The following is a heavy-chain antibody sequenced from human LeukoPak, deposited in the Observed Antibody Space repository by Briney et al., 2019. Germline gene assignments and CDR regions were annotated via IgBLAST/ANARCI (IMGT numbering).Heavy chain of an antibody. CDR3: SSPGVYRYSRGYYDY. CDR1: GFTFSDYY. CDR2: IRSSGSTI. D-gene: IGHD6-13*01. Sequence: GGSLRLPCAASGFTFSDYYMSWVRQAPGKGLEWVSYIRSSGSTIYYADSVKDRFTLSRDNAKNSLYLQMNRLRAQDTAVYFCSSPGVYRYSRGYYDYGGQGTLVTVSS. J-gene: IGHJ4*02. V-gene: IGHV3-11*01.